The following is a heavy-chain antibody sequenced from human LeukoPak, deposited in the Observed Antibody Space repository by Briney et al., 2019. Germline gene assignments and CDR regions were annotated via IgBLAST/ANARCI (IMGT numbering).Heavy chain of an antibody. D-gene: IGHD2-2*01. CDR1: GFTFSGYS. J-gene: IGHJ4*02. V-gene: IGHV3-48*01. CDR2: ITSSSSPI. CDR3: VRDPHALDY. Sequence: GGSLRLSCVASGFTFSGYSMNWVRQAPGKGLEWVSYITSSSSPIYYADSVKGRFTISRDNAKNSLYLQMNSLRAEDTAIYYCVRDPHALDYWGQGTLVTVSS.